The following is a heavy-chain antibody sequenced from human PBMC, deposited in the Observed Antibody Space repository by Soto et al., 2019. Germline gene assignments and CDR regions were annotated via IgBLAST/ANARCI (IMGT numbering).Heavy chain of an antibody. CDR3: AAYCSGGRCPVDIDY. CDR1: GLWFITYG. D-gene: IGHD2-15*01. V-gene: IGHV1-18*01. CDR2: TSPYNGDT. Sequence: GASVKVSCKASGLWFITYGICWVRQAPGQGLEWMAWTSPYNGDTKYAQRFLGRVTITTDRASDTVYMELTTLRSDDTALYYCAAYCSGGRCPVDIDYWGRGTPVTVSS. J-gene: IGHJ4*02.